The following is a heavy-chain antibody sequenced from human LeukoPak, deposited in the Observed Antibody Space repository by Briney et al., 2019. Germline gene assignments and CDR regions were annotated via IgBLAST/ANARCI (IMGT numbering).Heavy chain of an antibody. CDR3: AKCRELLWFGELDY. CDR2: ISYDGSNK. Sequence: GGSLRLSCAASGFSFSSYGMQWVRQAPGKGLEWVAVISYDGSNKYYADSVKGRFTISRDNSKNTLYLQMNSLRAEDTAVYYCAKCRELLWFGELDYWGQGTLVTVSS. V-gene: IGHV3-30*18. J-gene: IGHJ4*02. CDR1: GFSFSSYG. D-gene: IGHD3-10*01.